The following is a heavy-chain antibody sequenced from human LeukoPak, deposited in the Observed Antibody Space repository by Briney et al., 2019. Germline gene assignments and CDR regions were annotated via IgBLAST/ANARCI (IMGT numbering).Heavy chain of an antibody. V-gene: IGHV4-34*01. CDR2: INHSGST. CDR1: GXSFTGYY. D-gene: IGHD6-19*01. Sequence: PSETLSLTCALYGXSFTGYYSSWVRQPPGKGLEWIGEINHSGSTNYNPSLKSRVIISVDKSKNQFSLKLSSVTASDTAVYYCARVYRQWLVYWGQGTLVTVSS. J-gene: IGHJ4*02. CDR3: ARVYRQWLVY.